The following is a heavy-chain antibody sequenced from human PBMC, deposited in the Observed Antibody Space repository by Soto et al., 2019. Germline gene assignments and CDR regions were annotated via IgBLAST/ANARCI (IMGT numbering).Heavy chain of an antibody. D-gene: IGHD3-22*01. J-gene: IGHJ4*02. CDR2: IIPIFGTA. CDR3: ARTSPYYYDSSGHFR. Sequence: SVKVSCKASGGTFSSYSISWVRQAPGQGLEWMGGIIPIFGTANYAQKFQGRVTITADESTSTAYMELSSLRSEDTAVYYCARTSPYYYDSSGHFRWGQGTLVTVSS. CDR1: GGTFSSYS. V-gene: IGHV1-69*13.